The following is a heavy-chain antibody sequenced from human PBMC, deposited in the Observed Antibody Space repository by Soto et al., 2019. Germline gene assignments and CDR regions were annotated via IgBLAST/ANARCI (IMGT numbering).Heavy chain of an antibody. CDR3: ARVEQYLVRGYYYYGVDA. CDR1: GGSISSGDYY. D-gene: IGHD6-13*01. J-gene: IGHJ6*02. CDR2: IYYSGST. V-gene: IGHV4-30-4*01. Sequence: SETLSLTCTVSGGSISSGDYYWSWIRQPPGKALEWIGYIYYSGSTYYSPSLKSRVSISVDTSKNQFSLKLTSVTAADTAVYYCARVEQYLVRGYYYYGVDAWGQGTTVTVSS.